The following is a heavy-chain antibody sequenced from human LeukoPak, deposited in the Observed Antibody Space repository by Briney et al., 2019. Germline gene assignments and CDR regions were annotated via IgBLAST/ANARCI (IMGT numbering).Heavy chain of an antibody. CDR3: AKGRGVDY. J-gene: IGHJ4*02. CDR2: IKQDGSEK. D-gene: IGHD3-10*01. Sequence: GGSLRLSCAASGFTFSNHWMNWVRQAPGKGLECVANIKQDGSEKYYVDSVKGRFTISRDNAKNSLYLQMTSLKAEDTAVYYCAKGRGVDYWGQGTLVTVSS. CDR1: GFTFSNHW. V-gene: IGHV3-7*01.